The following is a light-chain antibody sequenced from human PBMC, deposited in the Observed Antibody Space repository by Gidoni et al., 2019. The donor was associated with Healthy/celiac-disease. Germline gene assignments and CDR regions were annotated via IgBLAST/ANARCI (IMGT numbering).Light chain of an antibody. J-gene: IGLJ1*01. CDR1: SSDVGSYNL. Sequence: QSALTQPASVSGSPVQSITISCTGTSSDVGSYNLVSWYQQHPGKAPKLRIYEVSKRPSGVSNRFSGSKSGNTASLTISGLQAEDEADYYCCSYAGSSTYVFGTGTKVTVL. CDR2: EVS. CDR3: CSYAGSSTYV. V-gene: IGLV2-23*02.